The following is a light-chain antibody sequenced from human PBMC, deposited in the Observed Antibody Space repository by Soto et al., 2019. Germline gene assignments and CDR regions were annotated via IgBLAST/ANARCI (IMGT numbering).Light chain of an antibody. J-gene: IGKJ1*01. V-gene: IGKV1-39*01. CDR1: QNISSY. Sequence: DIQMTQSPSSLSASVGDRVTITCRASQNISSYLNWYQQKPGKAPKLLIYTASSLHSVVPSRFTGSGAGTDVTLTITNLQPEDFATYYCQQSHSSPRTFGQGTKVESK. CDR2: TAS. CDR3: QQSHSSPRT.